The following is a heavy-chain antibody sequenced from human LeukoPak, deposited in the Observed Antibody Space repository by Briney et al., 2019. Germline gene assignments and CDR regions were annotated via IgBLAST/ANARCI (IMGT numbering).Heavy chain of an antibody. J-gene: IGHJ4*02. CDR1: EFTFNNYA. Sequence: GGSLRLSCAASEFTFNNYAMSWVRQAPGKGLEWVSAISGSGGSTYYADSVKGRFTISRDNSKNTLYLQMNSLRAEDTAVYYCAKDPGGYCSSTSCYYDYWGQGTLVTVSS. CDR2: ISGSGGST. V-gene: IGHV3-23*01. CDR3: AKDPGGYCSSTSCYYDY. D-gene: IGHD2-2*01.